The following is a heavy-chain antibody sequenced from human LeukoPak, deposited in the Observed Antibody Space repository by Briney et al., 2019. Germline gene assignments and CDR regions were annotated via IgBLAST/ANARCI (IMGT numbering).Heavy chain of an antibody. V-gene: IGHV3-23*01. CDR2: ISANGGST. J-gene: IGHJ4*02. CDR1: GFTFSNYA. CDR3: AKSSVGQWLIYYFDY. Sequence: GGSLRLSCAASGFTFSNYAVSWVRQAPGKGLEWVSAISANGGSTYYADSVKGRFTISRDNSKNTLYLQMNSLRAEDTAVYYCAKSSVGQWLIYYFDYWGQGTLVTVSS. D-gene: IGHD3-22*01.